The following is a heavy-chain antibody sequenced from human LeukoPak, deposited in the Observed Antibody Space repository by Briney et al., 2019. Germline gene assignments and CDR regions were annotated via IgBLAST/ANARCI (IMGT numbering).Heavy chain of an antibody. J-gene: IGHJ4*02. CDR1: GFTFDDYN. Sequence: GGSLRLSCAASGFTFDDYNMNWVRQAPGKGLEWIAYISRSSTTIYYADSVKGRFTISRDDAKNSLYLQMSSLRAEDTAVYYCARVYTSSWYGDCWGQGTLVTVSS. V-gene: IGHV3-48*01. D-gene: IGHD6-13*01. CDR2: ISRSSTTI. CDR3: ARVYTSSWYGDC.